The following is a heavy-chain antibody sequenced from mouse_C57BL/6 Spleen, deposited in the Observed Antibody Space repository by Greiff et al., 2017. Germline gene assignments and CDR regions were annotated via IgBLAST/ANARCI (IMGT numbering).Heavy chain of an antibody. D-gene: IGHD2-12*01. J-gene: IGHJ4*01. V-gene: IGHV7-3*01. Sequence: EVKVVESGGGLVQPGGSLSLSCAASGFTFTDYYMSWVRQPPGKALEWLGFIRNKANGYTTEYSASVKGRFTISRDNSQSILYLQMNSLRAEDSATYYCARYIHYSNDEDAMDYWGQGTSVTVSS. CDR3: ARYIHYSNDEDAMDY. CDR2: IRNKANGYTT. CDR1: GFTFTDYY.